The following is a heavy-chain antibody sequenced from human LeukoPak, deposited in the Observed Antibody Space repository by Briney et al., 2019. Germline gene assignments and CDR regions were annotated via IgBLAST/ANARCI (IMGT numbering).Heavy chain of an antibody. CDR3: AKDRSSSWYYFDY. CDR1: GFTFNNYA. J-gene: IGHJ4*02. V-gene: IGHV3-23*01. Sequence: GGSLRLSCAASGFTFNNYAMNWVRQAPGKGLEWVSAISDSGSSAYYADSVRGRFTISRDNSKNTLYLQMNSLRAEDTAVYYCAKDRSSSWYYFDYWGQGTLVTVSS. CDR2: ISDSGSSA. D-gene: IGHD6-13*01.